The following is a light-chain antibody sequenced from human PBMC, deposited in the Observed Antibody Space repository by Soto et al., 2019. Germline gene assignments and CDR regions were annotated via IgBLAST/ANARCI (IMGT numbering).Light chain of an antibody. CDR3: QQTYSTLT. V-gene: IGKV1-39*01. Sequence: KGTKFPPPLLAFVGARATIPCGAIQTIIRYLNWYHHKPGKAPNLLIYAASTLQTGVSSRFSGSGSGTDFTLTISSLQPEDFATYYCQQTYSTLTFGQGTRLEIK. J-gene: IGKJ5*01. CDR1: QTIIRY. CDR2: AAS.